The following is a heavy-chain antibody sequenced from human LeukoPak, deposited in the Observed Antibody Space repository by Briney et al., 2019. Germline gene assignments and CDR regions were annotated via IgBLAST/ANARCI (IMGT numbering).Heavy chain of an antibody. J-gene: IGHJ4*02. D-gene: IGHD3-22*01. Sequence: SETLSLTCAVYGGSFNGYYWSWIRQPPGKGLEWIGEINHSGSTNYNPSLKSRVTISVDTSKNQFSLKLSSVTAADTAVYYCARGNDSSGYYFDYWGQGTLVTVSS. CDR1: GGSFNGYY. CDR2: INHSGST. V-gene: IGHV4-34*01. CDR3: ARGNDSSGYYFDY.